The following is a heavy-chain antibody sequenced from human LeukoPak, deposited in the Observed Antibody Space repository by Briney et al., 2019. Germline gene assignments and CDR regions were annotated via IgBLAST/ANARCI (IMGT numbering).Heavy chain of an antibody. D-gene: IGHD2-2*01. Sequence: PSGTLSLTCTVSGGSISSYYWSWIRQPPGKGLEWMGRIYTSGSTNYNPSLKSRVTMSVDTAKNQFSLKRSSVTAADTAVYYCAREACSSTSCYGYFDYWGQGTLVTVSS. CDR1: GGSISSYY. CDR3: AREACSSTSCYGYFDY. J-gene: IGHJ4*02. CDR2: IYTSGST. V-gene: IGHV4-4*07.